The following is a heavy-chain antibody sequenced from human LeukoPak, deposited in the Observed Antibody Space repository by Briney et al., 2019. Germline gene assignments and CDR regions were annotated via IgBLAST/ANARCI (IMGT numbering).Heavy chain of an antibody. CDR2: ISAYNGNT. D-gene: IGHD2/OR15-2a*01. Sequence: ASVKVSCKASGYTFTSYGISWVRQAPGQGLEWMGWISAYNGNTNYAQKLQGRVTITRDTSASTAYMELSSLRSEDTAVYYCARESPSLLYYYYGMDVWGQGTTVTVSS. V-gene: IGHV1-18*01. J-gene: IGHJ6*02. CDR1: GYTFTSYG. CDR3: ARESPSLLYYYYGMDV.